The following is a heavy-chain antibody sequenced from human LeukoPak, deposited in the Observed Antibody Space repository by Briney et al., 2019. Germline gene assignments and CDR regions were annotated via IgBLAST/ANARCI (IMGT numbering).Heavy chain of an antibody. Sequence: SETLSLTCTVSGDSISRSNFYWGWIRQPPGKGLEWIGNIYSSGSTYYKPSLKSRVTMSVDTSKNHFSLKMRSVTVADTVVYYCARFDRFTANYYFDFWGQGTLVTVSS. CDR3: ARFDRFTANYYFDF. V-gene: IGHV4-39*02. CDR1: GDSISRSNFY. CDR2: IYSSGST. D-gene: IGHD3-9*01. J-gene: IGHJ4*02.